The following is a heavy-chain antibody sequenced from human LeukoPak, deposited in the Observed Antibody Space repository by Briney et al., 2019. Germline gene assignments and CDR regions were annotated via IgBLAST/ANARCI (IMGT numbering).Heavy chain of an antibody. CDR3: ARHGSTSGWYRSHFDY. CDR1: GGSISSSSYY. D-gene: IGHD6-19*01. Sequence: SETLSLTCTVSGGSISSSSYYWGWIRQPPGKGLEWIGSIYYSGSTYDNPSLKSRVTISVDTSKNEFSLKLSPVTAADAAVYYCARHGSTSGWYRSHFDYWGQGTLVTVSS. CDR2: IYYSGST. J-gene: IGHJ4*02. V-gene: IGHV4-39*01.